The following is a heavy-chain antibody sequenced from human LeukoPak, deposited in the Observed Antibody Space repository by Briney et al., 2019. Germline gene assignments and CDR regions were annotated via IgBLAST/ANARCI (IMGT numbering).Heavy chain of an antibody. CDR1: GYTFTSYY. J-gene: IGHJ4*02. D-gene: IGHD5-18*01. V-gene: IGHV1-46*01. CDR2: INPNGGST. CDR3: ARAAGDSYGYRYFFDY. Sequence: ASVKVSCKASGYTFTSYYIHWVRQAPGQGLEWMGLINPNGGSTSYAQKFQGRVTMTRDTSTSTVYMELGSLRSEDTAVYYCARAAGDSYGYRYFFDYWDQGTLVTVSS.